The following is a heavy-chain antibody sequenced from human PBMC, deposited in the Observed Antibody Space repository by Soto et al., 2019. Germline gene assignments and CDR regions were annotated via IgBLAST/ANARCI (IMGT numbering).Heavy chain of an antibody. CDR2: IGGRGNSA. V-gene: IGHV3-23*01. J-gene: IGHJ3*01. D-gene: IGHD5-12*01. CDR1: GFIFTNYA. CDR3: VREGRGSFDF. Sequence: RRLSCAASGFIFTNYAMNWVRQAPGKGLEWVSVIGGRGNSAYYADSVQGRFTISRDNSKNTLSLQMSSLTADDTAIYYCVREGRGSFDFWGRGTMLTVSS.